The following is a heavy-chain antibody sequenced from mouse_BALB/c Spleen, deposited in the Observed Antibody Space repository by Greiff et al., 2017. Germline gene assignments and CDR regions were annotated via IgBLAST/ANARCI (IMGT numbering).Heavy chain of an antibody. CDR2: IDPANGNT. J-gene: IGHJ3*01. Sequence: VQLQQSGAELVKPGASVKLSCTASGFNIKDTYMHWVKQRPEQGLEWIGRIDPANGNTKYDPKFQGKATITADTSSNTAYLQLSSLTSEDTAVYYCARGNYDYGAWFAYWGQGTLVTVSA. V-gene: IGHV14-3*02. D-gene: IGHD2-4*01. CDR3: ARGNYDYGAWFAY. CDR1: GFNIKDTY.